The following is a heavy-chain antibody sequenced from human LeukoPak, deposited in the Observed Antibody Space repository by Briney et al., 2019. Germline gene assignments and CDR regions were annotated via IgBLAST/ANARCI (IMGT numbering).Heavy chain of an antibody. J-gene: IGHJ3*02. CDR3: ATGDYGDAFDI. Sequence: GGSLRLSCAASGFTFSGYGMHWVRQAPGKGLEWVAVIWYDGSNKYYADSVKGRFTISRDNSKNTLYLQMNSLRAEDTAVYYCATGDYGDAFDIWGQGTMVTVSS. D-gene: IGHD4-17*01. V-gene: IGHV3-33*01. CDR1: GFTFSGYG. CDR2: IWYDGSNK.